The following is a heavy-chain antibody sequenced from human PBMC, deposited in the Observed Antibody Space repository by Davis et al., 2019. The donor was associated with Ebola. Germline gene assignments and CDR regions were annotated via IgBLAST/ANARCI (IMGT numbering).Heavy chain of an antibody. Sequence: AASVKVSCKASGYTFTSYGISWVRQAPGQGLEWMGWISAYNGNTNYAQKLQGRVTMTTDTSTSTAYMELRSLRSDDTAVYYCARDGAGMITFGGVHDYWGQGTLVIVSS. J-gene: IGHJ4*02. D-gene: IGHD3-16*01. CDR1: GYTFTSYG. CDR2: ISAYNGNT. CDR3: ARDGAGMITFGGVHDY. V-gene: IGHV1-18*01.